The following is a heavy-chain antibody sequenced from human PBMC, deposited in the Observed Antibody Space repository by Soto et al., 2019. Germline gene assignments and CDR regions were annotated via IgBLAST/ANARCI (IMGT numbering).Heavy chain of an antibody. V-gene: IGHV4-39*01. J-gene: IGHJ6*02. CDR3: ARSSYYGSGSYSGVDV. CDR2: IYYSATT. D-gene: IGHD3-10*01. Sequence: QLQLQESGPGLVKPSETLSLTCTVSGDSISSRSYYWGWIRQPPGKGLEWIGSIYYSATTYYNPSLKNRVTIPXXTXKTXFALSLNSVTAAETAVYYCARSSYYGSGSYSGVDVWGQGTTVTVSS. CDR1: GDSISSRSYY.